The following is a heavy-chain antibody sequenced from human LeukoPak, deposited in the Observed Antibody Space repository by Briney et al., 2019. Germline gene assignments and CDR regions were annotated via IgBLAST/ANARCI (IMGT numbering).Heavy chain of an antibody. V-gene: IGHV1-18*01. Sequence: ASVKVSCKASGYTFTSYGISWVRQAPGQGLECMGWISAYNGNTNYAQKLQGRVTMTTDTSTSTAYMELRSLRSDDTAVYYCARAQGSWYANWFDPWGQGTLVTVSS. CDR3: ARAQGSWYANWFDP. CDR2: ISAYNGNT. D-gene: IGHD6-13*01. CDR1: GYTFTSYG. J-gene: IGHJ5*02.